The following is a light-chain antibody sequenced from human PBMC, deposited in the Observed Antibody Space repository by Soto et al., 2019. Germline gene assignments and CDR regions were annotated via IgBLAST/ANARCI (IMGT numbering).Light chain of an antibody. V-gene: IGLV2-11*01. Sequence: QSALTQPRSVSGSPGQSVTISCTGTSSDVGGYNYVSWYQQHPGKAPKLMIYAVNARPSGVPDRFSGSKSGNTASLTISGLQAEDEAVYYCCSYAGSYTYVFGTGTKVTVL. J-gene: IGLJ1*01. CDR3: CSYAGSYTYV. CDR2: AVN. CDR1: SSDVGGYNY.